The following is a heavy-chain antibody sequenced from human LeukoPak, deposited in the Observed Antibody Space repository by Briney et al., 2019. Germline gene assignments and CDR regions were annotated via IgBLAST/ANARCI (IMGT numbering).Heavy chain of an antibody. CDR3: ARAPYDILTGYSLYYLDY. CDR2: IIPILGIA. V-gene: IGHV1-69*02. D-gene: IGHD3-9*01. CDR1: GGTFSGYT. J-gene: IGHJ4*02. Sequence: GASVKVSCKASGGTFSGYTISWVRQAPGQGLEWMGMIIPILGIANYAQKFQGRVTITADKSTSTAYMELSSLRSEDTAVYYCARAPYDILTGYSLYYLDYWGQGTLVTVSS.